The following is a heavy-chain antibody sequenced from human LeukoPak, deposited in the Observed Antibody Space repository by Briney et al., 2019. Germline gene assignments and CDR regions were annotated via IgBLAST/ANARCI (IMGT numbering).Heavy chain of an antibody. CDR1: GFTFSSYW. J-gene: IGHJ3*02. D-gene: IGHD3-16*01. Sequence: GGSLRLSCAASGFTFSSYWMHWVRQAPGKGLVWVSHISSDGSSTTYADSVKGRFTISRDNSHNTLYLQMNSLRAEDTALYYCAGRSPTDIWGQGTMVTVSS. V-gene: IGHV3-74*01. CDR2: ISSDGSST. CDR3: AGRSPTDI.